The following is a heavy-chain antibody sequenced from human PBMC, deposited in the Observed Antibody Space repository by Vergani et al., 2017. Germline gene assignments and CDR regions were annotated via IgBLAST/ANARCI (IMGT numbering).Heavy chain of an antibody. D-gene: IGHD5-24*01. Sequence: QLQLQESGPGLVKPSETLSLTCTVSGGSISSSSYYWSWIRQPPGKGLEWIGYIYYSGSTYYNPSLKSRVTISVDTSKNQFSLKLSSVTAADTAVYYCARGEARDGYNSAYYFDYGGQGTLVTVSS. CDR1: GGSISSSSYY. V-gene: IGHV4-30-4*01. J-gene: IGHJ4*02. CDR2: IYYSGST. CDR3: ARGEARDGYNSAYYFDY.